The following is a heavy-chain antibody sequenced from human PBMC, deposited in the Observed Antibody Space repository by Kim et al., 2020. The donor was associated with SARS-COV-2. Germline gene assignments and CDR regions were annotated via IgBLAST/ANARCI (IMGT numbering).Heavy chain of an antibody. Sequence: GGSLRLSCAASGFTFSSYAMSWVRQAPGKGLEWVSAISGSGGSTYYADSVKGRFTISRDNSKNTLYLQMNSLRAEDTAVYYCAKGPSGILTGYYFDYYYYGMDVWGQGTTVTVSS. J-gene: IGHJ6*02. CDR3: AKGPSGILTGYYFDYYYYGMDV. D-gene: IGHD3-9*01. CDR2: ISGSGGST. V-gene: IGHV3-23*01. CDR1: GFTFSSYA.